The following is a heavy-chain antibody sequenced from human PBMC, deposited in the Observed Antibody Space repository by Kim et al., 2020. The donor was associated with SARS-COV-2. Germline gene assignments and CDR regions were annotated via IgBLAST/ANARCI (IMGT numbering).Heavy chain of an antibody. CDR2: IYSDGSSA. Sequence: GGSLRLSCAASGFIFSNFAMTWVRQAPGKGLEWVSLIYSDGSSAYLVDSVKDRFTISRDNSKNTLYLQMNSLRAEDTAVYHCAKTLRDCSSTSCYVAELFGFQHWGQGTLVTVSS. D-gene: IGHD2-2*01. V-gene: IGHV3-23*03. J-gene: IGHJ1*01. CDR1: GFIFSNFA. CDR3: AKTLRDCSSTSCYVAELFGFQH.